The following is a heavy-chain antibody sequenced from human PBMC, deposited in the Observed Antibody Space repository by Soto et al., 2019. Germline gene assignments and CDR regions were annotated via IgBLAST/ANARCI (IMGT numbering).Heavy chain of an antibody. CDR3: ETLVGGIMAIGAPGDWRTL. CDR2: ISQDGSEK. J-gene: IGHJ4*02. CDR1: GFMFRGYG. D-gene: IGHD3-9*01. Sequence: QVQLVESGGGVVQHGDSLRLSCAASGFMFRGYGMHWIRQAPGKGLEWVAVISQDGSEKYYGDSVKGRCTVSRDNSNNTLFLQIDSLRAEDMAVYYCETLVGGIMAIGAPGDWRTLWGQGTLVTVAS. V-gene: IGHV3-30*03.